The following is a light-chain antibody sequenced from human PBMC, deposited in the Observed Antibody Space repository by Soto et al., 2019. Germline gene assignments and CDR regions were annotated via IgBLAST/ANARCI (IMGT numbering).Light chain of an antibody. Sequence: DIQMTQSPSTLSASVGDRVTITCRASQSISSWLAWYQQKPGKAPKLLIYKASSLESGVPSRFSGSGSGTEFTLTSSRLQPDDVATYYCQQYNSYGTFGQGTKVEIK. CDR2: KAS. V-gene: IGKV1-5*03. CDR1: QSISSW. CDR3: QQYNSYGT. J-gene: IGKJ1*01.